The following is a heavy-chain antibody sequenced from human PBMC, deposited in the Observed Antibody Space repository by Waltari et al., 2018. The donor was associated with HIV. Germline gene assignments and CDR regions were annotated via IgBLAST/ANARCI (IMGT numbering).Heavy chain of an antibody. CDR2: IIPIFGTA. D-gene: IGHD5-18*01. V-gene: IGHV1-69*01. CDR3: ASGTQRGYSYGYSY. J-gene: IGHJ4*02. Sequence: QVQLVQSGAEVKKPGSSVKVSCKASGGTFSSYAISWVRQAPGQGLEWRGGIIPIFGTANYAQKFQGRVMITADESTSTAYMELSSLRSEYTAVYYCASGTQRGYSYGYSYWGQGTLVTVSS. CDR1: GGTFSSYA.